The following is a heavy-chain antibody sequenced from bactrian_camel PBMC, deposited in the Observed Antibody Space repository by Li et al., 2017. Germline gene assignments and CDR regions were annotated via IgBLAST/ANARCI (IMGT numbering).Heavy chain of an antibody. CDR3: AAGGAWWGKRTYAFDYDYDY. Sequence: HVQLVESGGGSVQTGESLTLSCAVSGVPYSRYCLGWFRQAQGKWREGVAVIDSDGVTKYADSVKGRFTISRDNAKNTLYLQMNSPEPEDTAIYTCAAGGAWWGKRTYAFDYDYDYRGQGTQVTVS. CDR1: GVPYSRYC. D-gene: IGHD5*01. V-gene: IGHV3S53*01. J-gene: IGHJ4*01. CDR2: IDSDGVT.